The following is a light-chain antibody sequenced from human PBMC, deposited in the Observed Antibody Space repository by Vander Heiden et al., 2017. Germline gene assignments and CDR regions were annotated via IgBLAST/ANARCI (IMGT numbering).Light chain of an antibody. CDR1: QSISRH. CDR2: DIF. V-gene: IGKV3-11*01. CDR3: QQRNGPLIT. J-gene: IGKJ5*01. Sequence: DIVLTQSPATLSLSAGERATLSCRASQSISRHLAWYQQRPGQAPRLLIYDIFNRATGIPARFSGSGSGTDFTLTISSLEPEDSAVYYCQQRNGPLITFGQGTRLEIK.